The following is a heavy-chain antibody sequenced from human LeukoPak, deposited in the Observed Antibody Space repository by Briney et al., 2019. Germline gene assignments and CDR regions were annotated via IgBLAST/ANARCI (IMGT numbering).Heavy chain of an antibody. CDR3: ARRGWFGEWGFDH. CDR1: GYTFTGYY. Sequence: ASVKVSCKAAGYTFTGYYMHWVRQAPGQGLEWMGWINPNSGGTNYAQKFQGRVTMTRDTAISTAYMKLSRLRSDDTAVYYCARRGWFGEWGFDHWGQGTLVTVSS. V-gene: IGHV1-2*02. CDR2: INPNSGGT. D-gene: IGHD3-10*01. J-gene: IGHJ4*02.